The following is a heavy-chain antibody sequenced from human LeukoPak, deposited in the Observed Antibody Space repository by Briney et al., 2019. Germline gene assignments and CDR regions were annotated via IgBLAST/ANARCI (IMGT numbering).Heavy chain of an antibody. CDR2: INPSGDST. Sequence: ASVKVSCKASGYTFTSYYMHWVRQAPGQGLEGMGIINPSGDSTSYTQKFQVRGTMTRDTSTSTVYMELSSLRSDDTAVYYCAREPGIAVAGSFDYWGQGTLVTVSS. D-gene: IGHD6-19*01. J-gene: IGHJ4*02. CDR1: GYTFTSYY. CDR3: AREPGIAVAGSFDY. V-gene: IGHV1-46*01.